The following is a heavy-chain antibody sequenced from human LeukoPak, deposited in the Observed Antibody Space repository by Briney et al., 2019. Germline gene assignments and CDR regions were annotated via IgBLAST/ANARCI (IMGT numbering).Heavy chain of an antibody. Sequence: SETLSLTCAVYGGSFSGYYWSWLRQPPGKGLEWIGEINHSGSTNYNPSLKSRVTISVDTSKNQFSLKLSSVTAADTAVYYCARGPDILRYFDWFHGQFDYWGQGTLVTVSS. V-gene: IGHV4-34*01. CDR1: GGSFSGYY. J-gene: IGHJ4*02. D-gene: IGHD3-9*01. CDR3: ARGPDILRYFDWFHGQFDY. CDR2: INHSGST.